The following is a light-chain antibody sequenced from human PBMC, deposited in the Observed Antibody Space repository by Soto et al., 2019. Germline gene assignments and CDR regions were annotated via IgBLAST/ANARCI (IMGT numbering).Light chain of an antibody. CDR1: SSDIGSYDH. CDR3: ISYTDRPSYL. J-gene: IGLJ1*01. V-gene: IGLV2-14*03. Sequence: QSALTHPASVSWSPGQSSSISCRGTSSDIGSYDHVAWYQQFPGKSPKRMIYEVSDRHSGVSDRFSGSKSGITASLPISGLQTEDEADYYCISYTDRPSYLLGTGTKVTVL. CDR2: EVS.